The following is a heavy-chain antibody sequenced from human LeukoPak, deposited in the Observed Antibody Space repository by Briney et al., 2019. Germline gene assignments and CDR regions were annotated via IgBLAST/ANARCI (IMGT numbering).Heavy chain of an antibody. Sequence: GGSLRLSCAASGITFSSYTMNWGRQAPGKGLEWVSSISSSSDYIYSADSVKGRFTISRDNSKNTLYLQMNSLRAEDTAVYYCAKGEQWLFYYMDVWGKGTTVTVSS. CDR1: GITFSSYT. CDR2: ISSSSDYI. J-gene: IGHJ6*03. D-gene: IGHD6-19*01. V-gene: IGHV3-21*01. CDR3: AKGEQWLFYYMDV.